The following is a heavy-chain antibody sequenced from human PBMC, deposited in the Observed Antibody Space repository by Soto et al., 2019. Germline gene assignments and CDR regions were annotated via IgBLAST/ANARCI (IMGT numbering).Heavy chain of an antibody. Sequence: VQLVESGGGVVQPGRSLRLSCAASGFTFSDYAMHGVRHAPGKGLEWVAVVSHDGRNTHYADSVKGRFTISRDSSKNTVSLEMTSLRAEDTAVYYCANGGRQRLVTSDFNYWGQGALVTVSS. CDR1: GFTFSDYA. V-gene: IGHV3-30*18. J-gene: IGHJ4*02. D-gene: IGHD6-13*01. CDR2: VSHDGRNT. CDR3: ANGGRQRLVTSDFNY.